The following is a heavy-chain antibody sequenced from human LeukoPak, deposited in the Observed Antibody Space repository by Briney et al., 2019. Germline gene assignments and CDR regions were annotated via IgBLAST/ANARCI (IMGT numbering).Heavy chain of an antibody. CDR3: TREGLGYYYMDV. CDR2: IRSKAYGGTT. Sequence: GGALRLSCAASGFTFGDYAMSWVRQAPGKGLEWVGFIRSKAYGGTTEYAASVKGRFTISRDDSKSIAYLQMNSLKTEDTAVYYCTREGLGYYYMDVWGKGTTVTISS. D-gene: IGHD3/OR15-3a*01. J-gene: IGHJ6*03. CDR1: GFTFGDYA. V-gene: IGHV3-49*04.